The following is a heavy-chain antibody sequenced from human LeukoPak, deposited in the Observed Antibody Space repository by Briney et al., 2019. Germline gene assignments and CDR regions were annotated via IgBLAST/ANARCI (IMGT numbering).Heavy chain of an antibody. CDR3: ARAVVVPAAISRYYYYYYMDV. Sequence: ASVKVSCKASGYTFTGYYMHWVRQAPGQGLEWMGWINPNSGGTNYAQKFQGRVTMTRDTSISTAYMELSRLRSDDTAVYYCARAVVVPAAISRYYYYYYMDVWGKGTTVTVSS. CDR1: GYTFTGYY. D-gene: IGHD2-2*02. J-gene: IGHJ6*03. V-gene: IGHV1-2*02. CDR2: INPNSGGT.